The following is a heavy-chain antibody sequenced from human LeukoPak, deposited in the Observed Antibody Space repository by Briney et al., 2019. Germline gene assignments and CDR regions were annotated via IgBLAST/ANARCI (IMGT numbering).Heavy chain of an antibody. CDR2: INPNSGGT. Sequence: ASVKVSCKASGYTFTGYYMHWVRQAPGQGLEWMGWINPNSGGTNYAQKFQGRVTMTRDTSISTAYMELSRLRSDVTAVYYCAKSKRGIAVAEDYWGQGTLVTVSS. J-gene: IGHJ4*02. D-gene: IGHD6-19*01. CDR3: AKSKRGIAVAEDY. CDR1: GYTFTGYY. V-gene: IGHV1-2*02.